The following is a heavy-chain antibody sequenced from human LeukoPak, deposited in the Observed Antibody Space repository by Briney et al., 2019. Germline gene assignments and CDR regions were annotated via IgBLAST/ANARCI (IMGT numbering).Heavy chain of an antibody. J-gene: IGHJ5*02. CDR2: ISGSGGST. D-gene: IGHD3-10*01. Sequence: GGSLRLSCAASGFTFSSYAMSWVRQAPGKGLEWVSAISGSGGSTYYADSVKGRFTISRDNSKNTLYLQMNSLRAEDTAVYYCAKGLLWFGELGPYNWFDPWGQGTLATVSS. CDR3: AKGLLWFGELGPYNWFDP. CDR1: GFTFSSYA. V-gene: IGHV3-23*01.